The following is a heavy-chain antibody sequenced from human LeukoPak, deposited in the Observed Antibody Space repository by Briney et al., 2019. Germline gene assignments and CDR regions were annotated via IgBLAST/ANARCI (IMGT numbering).Heavy chain of an antibody. CDR2: INSDGSST. Sequence: GGSLRLSCAASGFTFSSYWMHWVRQAPGEGLVWVSRINSDGSSTSYADSVKGRFTISRDNAKNTLYLQMSSLRAEDTAVYYCATNRITIFGVVTDYWGQGTLVTVSS. CDR1: GFTFSSYW. V-gene: IGHV3-74*01. J-gene: IGHJ4*02. D-gene: IGHD3-3*01. CDR3: ATNRITIFGVVTDY.